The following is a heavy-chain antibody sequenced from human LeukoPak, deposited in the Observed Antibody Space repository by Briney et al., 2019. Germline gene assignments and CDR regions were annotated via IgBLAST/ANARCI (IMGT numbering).Heavy chain of an antibody. V-gene: IGHV3-23*01. CDR1: GLTFSSFA. Sequence: GGSLRLSCAASGLTFSSFAMSWVRQAPGKGLEWVSGINSRGDITYYADSVKGRFTISRDNSKNTLYLQMNSLRAEDTAVYFCATRRPYYFAYWGQGTLVTVSS. J-gene: IGHJ4*02. CDR2: INSRGDIT. CDR3: ATRRPYYFAY.